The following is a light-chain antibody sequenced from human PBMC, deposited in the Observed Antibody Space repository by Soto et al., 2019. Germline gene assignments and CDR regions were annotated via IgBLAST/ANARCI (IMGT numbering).Light chain of an antibody. CDR2: DAS. CDR3: HHADSLSRMT. CDR1: QRINIY. Sequence: IQMTQSPSSLSTSVGDRVTIPCRTSQRINIYLNWYRQKPGRAPQLLIYDASSLQSGVPSRFSGSGSGTDFTLTISSLQPADFAASYCHHADSLSRMTFGQGTLLEIK. V-gene: IGKV1-39*01. J-gene: IGKJ5*01.